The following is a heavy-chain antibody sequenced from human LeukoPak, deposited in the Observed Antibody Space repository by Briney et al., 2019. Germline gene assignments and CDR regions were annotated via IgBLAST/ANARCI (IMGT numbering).Heavy chain of an antibody. CDR3: AKDKGGYTSTNFDY. J-gene: IGHJ4*02. CDR2: ISWNSGSI. Sequence: GGSLRLSCAASGFTFDDYAMHWVRQAPGKGLEWVSGISWNSGSIGYADSVKGRFTISRDNAKNSLYLQMNSLRAEDTALYYCAKDKGGYTSTNFDYWGQGTLVTVSS. D-gene: IGHD5-12*01. CDR1: GFTFDDYA. V-gene: IGHV3-9*01.